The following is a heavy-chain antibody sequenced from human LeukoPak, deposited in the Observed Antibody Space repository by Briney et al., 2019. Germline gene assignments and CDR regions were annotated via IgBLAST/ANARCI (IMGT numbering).Heavy chain of an antibody. D-gene: IGHD3-22*01. CDR3: ARDDRSYYDSSGYYSYYFDY. V-gene: IGHV1-69*05. CDR2: IIPIFGTA. Sequence: GASVKVSCKASGGTFSSYAISWVRQAPGQGLEWMGGIIPIFGTANYAQKFQGRVTMTRDTSTSTVYMELSSLRSEDTAVYYCARDDRSYYDSSGYYSYYFDYWGQGTLVTVSS. J-gene: IGHJ4*02. CDR1: GGTFSSYA.